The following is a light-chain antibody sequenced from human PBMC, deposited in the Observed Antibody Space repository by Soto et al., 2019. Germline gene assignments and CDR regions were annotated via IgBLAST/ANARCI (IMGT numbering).Light chain of an antibody. V-gene: IGKV3-15*01. CDR1: QSVSRN. CDR2: GAS. Sequence: EILMTQSPATLSVSPGERATLSCRASQSVSRNVAWYQQKHGQAPRLLIYGASTRATGIPARFSGSGSGTECTLTISSLQSEDFAVYYCQHYNNWPPWPFGQGTQVEIK. J-gene: IGKJ1*01. CDR3: QHYNNWPPWP.